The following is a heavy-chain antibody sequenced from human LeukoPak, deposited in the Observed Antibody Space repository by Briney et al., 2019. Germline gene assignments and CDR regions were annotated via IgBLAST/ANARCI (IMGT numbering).Heavy chain of an antibody. Sequence: GASVTVSCKASGYTFTDYYMHWVRQAPGQGLEWMGWINPNSGGTNNEQKFQGRVTMTRDTSISTAYMELSRLRFDDTAVYYCARGDVDTAMVTPDYWGQGTLVTVSS. CDR3: ARGDVDTAMVTPDY. CDR2: INPNSGGT. CDR1: GYTFTDYY. J-gene: IGHJ4*02. V-gene: IGHV1-2*02. D-gene: IGHD5-18*01.